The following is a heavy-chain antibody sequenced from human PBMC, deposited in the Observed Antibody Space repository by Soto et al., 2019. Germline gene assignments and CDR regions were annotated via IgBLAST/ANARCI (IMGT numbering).Heavy chain of an antibody. V-gene: IGHV4-31*03. J-gene: IGHJ4*02. CDR3: ARTVGSGNPDFDY. D-gene: IGHD3-10*01. Sequence: QVQLQESGPGLLKTSQTLALTCSVSGASITSDGYYWSWISQFPGKGLEWIGHIYYSGNSYYNLSLGSRLLISVDTSKNQFSLKLSSVTAADTAVYYCARTVGSGNPDFDYWGQGILVTVSS. CDR1: GASITSDGYY. CDR2: IYYSGNS.